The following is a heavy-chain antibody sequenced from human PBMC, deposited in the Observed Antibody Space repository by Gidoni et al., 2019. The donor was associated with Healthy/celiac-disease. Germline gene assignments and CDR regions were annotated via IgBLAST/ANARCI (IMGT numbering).Heavy chain of an antibody. D-gene: IGHD3-22*01. CDR1: GFTFSSYS. CDR3: ARDHYYDSSGDTNSYYYYGMDV. V-gene: IGHV3-21*01. J-gene: IGHJ6*02. Sequence: EVQLVESGGGLVKPGGSLRLSCAAAGFTFSSYSMHWVRQAPGKGLEWVSSISSSSSYIYYADSVKGRFTISRDNAKNSLYLQMNSLRAEDTAVYYCARDHYYDSSGDTNSYYYYGMDVWGQGTTVTVSS. CDR2: ISSSSSYI.